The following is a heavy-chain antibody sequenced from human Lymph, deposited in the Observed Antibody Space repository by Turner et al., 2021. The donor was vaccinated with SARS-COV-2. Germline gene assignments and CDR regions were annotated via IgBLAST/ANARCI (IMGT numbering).Heavy chain of an antibody. CDR3: ARDFREGAFDI. D-gene: IGHD3-10*01. Sequence: EVHLVESGGGLVQPGGSLRLSCAASGLLVSRNYMSWVRQAPGKGLEWVSVIYSGGSTYYADSVKGRFTISRDNSKNTLFLQMNSLRAEDTAVYYGARDFREGAFDIWGQGTMVTISS. J-gene: IGHJ3*02. CDR2: IYSGGST. V-gene: IGHV3-66*01. CDR1: GLLVSRNY.